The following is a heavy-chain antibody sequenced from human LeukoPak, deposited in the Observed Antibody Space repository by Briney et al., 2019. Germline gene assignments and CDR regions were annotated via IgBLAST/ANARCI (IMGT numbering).Heavy chain of an antibody. CDR2: ISSSSTYI. V-gene: IGHV3-11*05. D-gene: IGHD6-19*01. J-gene: IGHJ4*02. CDR3: ARVGSSPVTGTVADY. Sequence: GGSLRLSCEASGFTFSDYYMSWIRQAPGKGLEWVSYISSSSTYIKYADSVEGRFTISRDNAKNSLYLQMNSLRAEDTAVYYCARVGSSPVTGTVADYWGQGTLVTVSS. CDR1: GFTFSDYY.